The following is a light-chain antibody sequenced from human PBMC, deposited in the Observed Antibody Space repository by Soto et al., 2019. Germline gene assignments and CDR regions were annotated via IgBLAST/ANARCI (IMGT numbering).Light chain of an antibody. CDR1: QNINTY. J-gene: IGKJ1*01. CDR2: AAS. Sequence: DIQMTQSPSSLSAFVGDRVTITCRASQNINTYLNWYQQKPGKAPKVLIYAASRLQSGVPSRFSGSGSGTDFTLTISSLQPEDFATYYFQQSSTVLWTFGQGTKVEIK. CDR3: QQSSTVLWT. V-gene: IGKV1-39*01.